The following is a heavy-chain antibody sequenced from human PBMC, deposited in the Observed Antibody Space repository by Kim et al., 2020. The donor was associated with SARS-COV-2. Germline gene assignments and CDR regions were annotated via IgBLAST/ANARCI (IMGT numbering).Heavy chain of an antibody. Sequence: AVSVKSRITINPDTSKNQFALQLNSVTPEDTAVYYCARDQQQLVSYPFDYWGQGTLVTVSS. CDR3: ARDQQQLVSYPFDY. V-gene: IGHV6-1*01. J-gene: IGHJ4*02. D-gene: IGHD6-13*01.